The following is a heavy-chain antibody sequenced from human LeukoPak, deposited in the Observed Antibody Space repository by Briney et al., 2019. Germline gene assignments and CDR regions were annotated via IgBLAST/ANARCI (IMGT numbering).Heavy chain of an antibody. CDR3: ATGGGDYELIPFDY. Sequence: ASVKVSCKASGYTFTDYYIHWVRQAPGQGLEWMGWISPNSGGSNFAQKFQGRITMTRNTSISTAYMELSRLRSDDTAVYYCATGGGDYELIPFDYWGQGTLVTVSS. V-gene: IGHV1-2*02. J-gene: IGHJ4*02. CDR1: GYTFTDYY. D-gene: IGHD4-17*01. CDR2: ISPNSGGS.